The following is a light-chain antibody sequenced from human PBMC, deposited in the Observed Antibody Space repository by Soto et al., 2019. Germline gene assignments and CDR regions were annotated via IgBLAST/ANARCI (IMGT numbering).Light chain of an antibody. Sequence: DIQMTQSPSSLSASVGDRVTITCRANQTIRSYLNWYQQKPGKAPKLLIYAASNLQSGVPSRFSGGGSATDFSLTISSLQPEDFATYYGQQSFSERGFGQGTKVEIK. V-gene: IGKV1-39*01. J-gene: IGKJ1*01. CDR3: QQSFSERG. CDR1: QTIRSY. CDR2: AAS.